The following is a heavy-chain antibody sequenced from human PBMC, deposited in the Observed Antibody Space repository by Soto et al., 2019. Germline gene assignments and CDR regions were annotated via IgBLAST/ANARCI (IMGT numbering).Heavy chain of an antibody. V-gene: IGHV2-26*01. J-gene: IGHJ6*02. CDR2: IFSNDEK. D-gene: IGHD2-2*01. CDR1: GFSRSNAIIC. Sequence: DSGPTLVNPTETLTLTFTVSGFSRSNAIICVSGIRHPPGKALEWLAHIFSNDEKSYSTSLKSRLTISKDTSKSQVVLTMTNMDPVDTATYYCARMSVDIVVVPAAPVWYYYYGMDVWGQGTTVTVSS. CDR3: ARMSVDIVVVPAAPVWYYYYGMDV.